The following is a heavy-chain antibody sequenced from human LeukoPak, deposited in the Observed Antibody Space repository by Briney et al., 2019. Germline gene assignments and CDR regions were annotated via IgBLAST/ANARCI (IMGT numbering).Heavy chain of an antibody. J-gene: IGHJ4*02. CDR3: TRGGDSDY. CDR2: IKSKTNKYAT. V-gene: IGHV3-73*01. CDR1: GFTFSGST. D-gene: IGHD2-21*02. Sequence: GGSLRLSCAASGFTFSGSTVHWVRQASGKGLELVGRIKSKTNKYATAYAASVKGKFTISRDDSKNTAYLQMNSMKTEDTAVYYCTRGGDSDYWGQGTLVTVSS.